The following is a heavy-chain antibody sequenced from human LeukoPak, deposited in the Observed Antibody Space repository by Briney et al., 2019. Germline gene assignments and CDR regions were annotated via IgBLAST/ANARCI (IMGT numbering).Heavy chain of an antibody. D-gene: IGHD1-26*01. CDR2: ISSSSSYI. CDR3: ARDPVGVTPFDY. Sequence: PGGSLRLSCAASGFTFSAYTMNWVRQAPGKGLEWVSSISSSSSYIYYADSVQGRFTTSRDNAKNSLYLQMNSLRAEDTAVYYCARDPVGVTPFDYWGQGTLVTVSS. V-gene: IGHV3-21*01. J-gene: IGHJ4*02. CDR1: GFTFSAYT.